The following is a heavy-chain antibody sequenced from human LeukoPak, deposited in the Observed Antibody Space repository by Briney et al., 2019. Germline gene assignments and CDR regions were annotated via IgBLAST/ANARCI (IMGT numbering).Heavy chain of an antibody. V-gene: IGHV3-30*03. CDR3: TRYDSSRFDP. Sequence: GRSLRLSCAASGFTFSGYGMHWARQAPGKGLEWVTGIAYDGSRKHYADSVKGRFTISRYNSRNTMDLQMNSLRVEDTAVYHCTRYDSSRFDPWGQGTLVIVSA. D-gene: IGHD3-3*01. J-gene: IGHJ5*02. CDR1: GFTFSGYG. CDR2: IAYDGSRK.